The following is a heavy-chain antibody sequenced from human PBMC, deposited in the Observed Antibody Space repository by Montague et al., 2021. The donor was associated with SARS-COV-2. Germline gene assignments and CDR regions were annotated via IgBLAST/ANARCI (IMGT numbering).Heavy chain of an antibody. V-gene: IGHV4-61*02. CDR1: GGSISSGSYY. D-gene: IGHD2-2*01. CDR3: AVTVVVPAAMSRYYGMDV. Sequence: TLSLTCSVSGGSISSGSYYWSWIRQPAGKGLEWFGRIYISGSTNYNPSLKSRVTMSVDTSKNQFSLKLSSVTAADTAVYYCAVTVVVPAAMSRYYGMDVWGQGTSVTVSS. J-gene: IGHJ6*02. CDR2: IYISGST.